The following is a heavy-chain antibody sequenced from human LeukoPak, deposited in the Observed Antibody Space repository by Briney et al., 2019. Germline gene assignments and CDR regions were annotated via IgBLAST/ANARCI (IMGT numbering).Heavy chain of an antibody. Sequence: QTGGSLRLSCVASGITFSNYAVSWVRQAPEKGLDWVSVISGSAHKIRYADSVKGRFTISRDNSENIVYLQMNNLRAKDTAVYYCAGRVTGYSSGYVYWGQGTLVTVSS. V-gene: IGHV3-23*01. CDR1: GITFSNYA. D-gene: IGHD5-18*01. CDR2: ISGSAHKI. CDR3: AGRVTGYSSGYVY. J-gene: IGHJ4*02.